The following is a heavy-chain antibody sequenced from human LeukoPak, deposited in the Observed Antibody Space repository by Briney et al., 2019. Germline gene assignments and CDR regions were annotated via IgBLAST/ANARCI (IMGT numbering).Heavy chain of an antibody. Sequence: SETLSVTCTVSGGSISTSSYYWGWIRQPPGKGLEWIGSIYYSGSTYYNPSLKSRVTISVDTSKNQFSLKLSSVTAADTAVYYCARQRPLNPYYWGQGTLVTVSS. CDR3: ARQRPLNPYY. J-gene: IGHJ4*02. CDR2: IYYSGST. V-gene: IGHV4-39*01. CDR1: GGSISTSSYY.